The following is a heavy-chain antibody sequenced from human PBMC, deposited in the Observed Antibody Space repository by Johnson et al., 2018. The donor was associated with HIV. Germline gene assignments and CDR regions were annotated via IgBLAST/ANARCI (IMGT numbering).Heavy chain of an antibody. Sequence: VQLVESGGGLVQPGGSLRLSCAASGFNFGGYWMSWVRQAPGKGLEWVANIKEDGSEKYYVDSVKGRFTISRDNAKNSLYLKMNSLRAEDTAVYYCATDIVVVLAVTGTGAAFDIWGQGQWSPSLQ. CDR2: IKEDGSEK. CDR1: GFNFGGYW. CDR3: ATDIVVVLAVTGTGAAFDI. V-gene: IGHV3-7*02. J-gene: IGHJ3*02. D-gene: IGHD2-15*01.